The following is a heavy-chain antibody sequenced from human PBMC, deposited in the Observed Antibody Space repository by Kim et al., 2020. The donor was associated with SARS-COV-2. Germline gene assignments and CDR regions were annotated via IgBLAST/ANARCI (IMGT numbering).Heavy chain of an antibody. CDR3: ARDYCSSNSCYIDV. CDR1: GFSFNNSP. Sequence: GGSLRLSCAASGFSFNNSPMHWVRQAPGKGLEWVTFISYDGSNKFYAESVKGRFTISRDNSKNTLYVEMNSLRSEDTAMYYCARDYCSSNSCYIDVWGPG. J-gene: IGHJ6*02. V-gene: IGHV3-30-3*01. CDR2: ISYDGSNK. D-gene: IGHD2-2*01.